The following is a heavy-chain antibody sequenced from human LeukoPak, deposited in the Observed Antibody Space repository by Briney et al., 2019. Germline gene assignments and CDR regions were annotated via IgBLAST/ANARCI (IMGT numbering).Heavy chain of an antibody. CDR1: GFTFSSYA. J-gene: IGHJ6*03. CDR3: ARSELELPYYYYYMDV. D-gene: IGHD1-7*01. V-gene: IGHV3-23*01. CDR2: ISGSGGST. Sequence: GGSLRLSCAASGFTFSSYAMSWVRQAPGKGLEWVSAISGSGGSTYYADSVKGRFTISRDNAKNSLYLQMNSLRAEDTAVYYCARSELELPYYYYYMDVWGKGTTVTVSS.